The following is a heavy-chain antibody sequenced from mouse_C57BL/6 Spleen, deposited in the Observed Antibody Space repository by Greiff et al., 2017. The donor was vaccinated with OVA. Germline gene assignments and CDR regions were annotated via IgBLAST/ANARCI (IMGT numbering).Heavy chain of an antibody. V-gene: IGHV1-66*01. Sequence: QVQLQQSGPELVKPGASVKISCKASGYSFTSYYIHWVKQRPGQGLVWIGWIYPGSGNTKYNETFKGKATLTADTSSSTAYVQLSSLTSEDSAVYCYARSCITTVSWYFDVWGTGTPVTVSS. D-gene: IGHD1-1*01. CDR1: GYSFTSYY. J-gene: IGHJ1*03. CDR3: ARSCITTVSWYFDV. CDR2: IYPGSGNT.